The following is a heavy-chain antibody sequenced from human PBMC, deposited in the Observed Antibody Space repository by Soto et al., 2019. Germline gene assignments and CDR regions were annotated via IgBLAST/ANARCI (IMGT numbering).Heavy chain of an antibody. Sequence: QVQLVESGGGAVQPGESLRLSCVASGFAFTYYAMHWVRQAPGKGLESVAVMSSDGSKIHHTDSVKGRFTISGDTSKNTLSLHLNTLRKEDRAVYSCAKGEGVGGTAALFDYWGQGNRVSVSS. D-gene: IGHD1-26*01. CDR2: MSSDGSKI. J-gene: IGHJ4*02. CDR3: AKGEGVGGTAALFDY. CDR1: GFAFTYYA. V-gene: IGHV3-30*04.